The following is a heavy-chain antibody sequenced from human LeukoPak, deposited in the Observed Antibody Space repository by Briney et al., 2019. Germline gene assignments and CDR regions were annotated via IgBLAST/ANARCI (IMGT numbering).Heavy chain of an antibody. J-gene: IGHJ4*02. Sequence: SETLSRTCFVTGGSISGFCWRWIWQPAGKGLEWTGRIYPSGGTNYNPSLKSRVSMSTDTSKNQFSLKLRSPTAADTAVYYCAREYGDLDYWGQGTLVTVSS. CDR3: AREYGDLDY. D-gene: IGHD4-17*01. V-gene: IGHV4-4*07. CDR1: GGSISGFC. CDR2: IYPSGGT.